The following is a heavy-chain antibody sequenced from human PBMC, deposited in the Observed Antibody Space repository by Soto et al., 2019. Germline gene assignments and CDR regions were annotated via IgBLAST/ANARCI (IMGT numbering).Heavy chain of an antibody. V-gene: IGHV3-30*03. D-gene: IGHD3-10*01. Sequence: QVQLVESGGGVVQPGRSLRLSCAASGFTFSSYGMHWVRQAPGKGLEWVAVISYDGSNKYYADSVKGRFTISRDNSKNTLYLQMNSLRAEDTAVYYCAPWFGAFDYGGQGTRVTVSS. CDR1: GFTFSSYG. CDR2: ISYDGSNK. J-gene: IGHJ4*02. CDR3: APWFGAFDY.